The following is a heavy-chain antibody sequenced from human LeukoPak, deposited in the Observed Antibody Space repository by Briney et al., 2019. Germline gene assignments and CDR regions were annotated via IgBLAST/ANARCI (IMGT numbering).Heavy chain of an antibody. Sequence: GGSLRLSCAASEFTFDHYAMNWVRQAPGKGLEWVSGINWNGGSTGYADSVKGRFTISRDNAKNSLYLQMNSLRAEDTAVYYCARVYRRYFDYWGQGTLVTVSS. CDR2: INWNGGST. V-gene: IGHV3-20*04. CDR1: EFTFDHYA. D-gene: IGHD1-14*01. J-gene: IGHJ4*02. CDR3: ARVYRRYFDY.